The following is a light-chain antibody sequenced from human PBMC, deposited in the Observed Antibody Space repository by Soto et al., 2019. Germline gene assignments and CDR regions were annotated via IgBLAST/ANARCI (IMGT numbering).Light chain of an antibody. J-gene: IGLJ2*01. CDR2: YDS. V-gene: IGLV3-21*04. CDR1: NIGSKS. Sequence: SYELTQPPSVSVAPGKTARITCGGNNIGSKSVHWYQQKPGQAPVLAIYYDSDRPSGIPERFSGSNSGNTATLTISRVEAGDEAEYYCQVWGSSSDHVVFGGGTELTVL. CDR3: QVWGSSSDHVV.